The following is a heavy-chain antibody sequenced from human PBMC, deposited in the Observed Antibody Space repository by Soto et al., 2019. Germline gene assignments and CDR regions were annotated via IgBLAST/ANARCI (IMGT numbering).Heavy chain of an antibody. V-gene: IGHV4-59*01. D-gene: IGHD5-12*01. J-gene: IGHJ2*01. CDR1: GGSISSYY. CDR2: IYYSGST. Sequence: QVQLQESGPGLVKPSETLSLTCTVSGGSISSYYWSWIRQPPGKGLEWIGYIYYSGSTNYNPSLKSRVTISVDTSTNQFSLKLSSVTAADTAVYYCARVSTITGWYFDLWGRGTLVTVSS. CDR3: ARVSTITGWYFDL.